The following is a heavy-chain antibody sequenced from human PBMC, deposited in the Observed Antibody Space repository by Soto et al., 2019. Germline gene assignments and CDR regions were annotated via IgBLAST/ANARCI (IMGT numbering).Heavy chain of an antibody. D-gene: IGHD2-21*01. CDR1: GFPFMNVW. V-gene: IGHV3-15*01. Sequence: GGSLRLSCTASGFPFMNVWMSWVRQAPGQGLEWLGRIKSKTDGETTEYAAPVKGRFSISRDDSKNTLFLQMNNLEIADTGTYYCAKIPYFDYWGQGTLVTVSS. CDR3: AKIPYFDY. CDR2: IKSKTDGETT. J-gene: IGHJ4*02.